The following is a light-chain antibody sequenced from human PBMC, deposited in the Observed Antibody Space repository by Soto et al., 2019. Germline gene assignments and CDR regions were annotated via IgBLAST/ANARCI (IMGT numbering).Light chain of an antibody. V-gene: IGLV2-8*01. CDR2: EVY. J-gene: IGLJ1*01. CDR1: SSDVGGYNY. CDR3: SSYVGTNSYV. Sequence: QSDLAQAPSSSGSPGQSVTISCTGTSSDVGGYNYVSWYQHHPGKAPKLIIYEVYKRPSGVPDRFSGSKSGNTAALTVSGLQAEDEADYYCSSYVGTNSYVFGTGTKVTVL.